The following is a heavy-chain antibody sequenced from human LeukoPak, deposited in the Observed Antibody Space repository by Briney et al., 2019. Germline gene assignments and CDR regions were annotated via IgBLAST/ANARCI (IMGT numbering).Heavy chain of an antibody. J-gene: IGHJ4*02. D-gene: IGHD5-12*01. V-gene: IGHV3-66*01. CDR3: ARVSGAGYALAD. CDR2: IFSSGYT. Sequence: PGGSLRLSCAASGITVSRSYMSWVRPAPGKGLEGVSIIFSSGYTYYADSVKGRFTISRDNSKNTLDLQMNSLRAEDTAVYYCARVSGAGYALADWGQGTLVTVSS. CDR1: GITVSRSY.